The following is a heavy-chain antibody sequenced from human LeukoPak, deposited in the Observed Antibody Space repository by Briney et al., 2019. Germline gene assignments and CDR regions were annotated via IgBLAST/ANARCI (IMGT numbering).Heavy chain of an antibody. CDR3: ARVAGSYANYFDY. D-gene: IGHD3-10*01. CDR2: IYYSGST. V-gene: IGHV4-61*01. Sequence: PSETLSLTCTVSGGSINSGSYYWSWIRQPPGKGLEWIGYIYYSGSTNYNPSLKSRVTISVDTSKNQFSLKLSSVTAADTAVYYCARVAGSYANYFDYWGQGTLVTVSS. CDR1: GGSINSGSYY. J-gene: IGHJ4*02.